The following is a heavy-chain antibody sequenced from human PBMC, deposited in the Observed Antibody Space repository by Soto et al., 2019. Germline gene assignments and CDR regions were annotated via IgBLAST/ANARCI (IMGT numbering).Heavy chain of an antibody. CDR1: GFTFSSYG. Sequence: QVQLVESGGGVVQTGRSLRLSCAASGFTFSSYGMHWVRQAPGKGLEWVAVISYDGSNKYYADSVKGRFTISRDNSKNTLYLQMNSLSAEDTAVYYCAKSEGDSSGWYTPFDYWGQGTLVTVSS. CDR2: ISYDGSNK. CDR3: AKSEGDSSGWYTPFDY. V-gene: IGHV3-30*18. J-gene: IGHJ4*02. D-gene: IGHD6-19*01.